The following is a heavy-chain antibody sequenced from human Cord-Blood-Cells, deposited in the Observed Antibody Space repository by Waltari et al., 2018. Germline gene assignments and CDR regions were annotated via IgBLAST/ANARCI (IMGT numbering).Heavy chain of an antibody. Sequence: EVQLVESGGGLVKPGGSLRLSCAASGFTFRAYSMNWVRQAPGKGLEWVSSISSSSSYIYYADSVKGRFTISRDNAKNSLYLQMNSLRAEDTAVYYCARWSSGIDYWGQGTLVTVSS. V-gene: IGHV3-21*01. J-gene: IGHJ4*02. CDR1: GFTFRAYS. CDR3: ARWSSGIDY. CDR2: ISSSSSYI. D-gene: IGHD2-15*01.